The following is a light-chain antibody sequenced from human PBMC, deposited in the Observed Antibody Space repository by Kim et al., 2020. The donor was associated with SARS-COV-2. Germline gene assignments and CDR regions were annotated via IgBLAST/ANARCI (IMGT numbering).Light chain of an antibody. CDR1: QNINNW. CDR3: QQYLSFPLT. CDR2: GAS. Sequence: DIQMTQSPSTLSASVGDRVTVTCRASQNINNWLAWYQQKPGKAPKLLISGASTSATGVPSRFSGSGFGTDFTLTISSLQPDDLASYYCQQYLSFPLTFGGGTKVEI. V-gene: IGKV1-5*03. J-gene: IGKJ4*01.